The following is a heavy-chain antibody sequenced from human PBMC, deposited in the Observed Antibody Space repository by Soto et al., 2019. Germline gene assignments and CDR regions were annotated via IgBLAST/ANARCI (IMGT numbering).Heavy chain of an antibody. Sequence: GESLKISCKGSGYSFTSYCIGWVRQMPGKGLEWMGIIYPGDSDTIYSPSFQGQVTMSADKSISTAYLQWTSLKASDTAMYYCARDLGYCSSGTCYPWFDPWGQGTLVTVSS. J-gene: IGHJ5*02. CDR2: IYPGDSDT. CDR3: ARDLGYCSSGTCYPWFDP. CDR1: GYSFTSYC. D-gene: IGHD2-15*01. V-gene: IGHV5-51*01.